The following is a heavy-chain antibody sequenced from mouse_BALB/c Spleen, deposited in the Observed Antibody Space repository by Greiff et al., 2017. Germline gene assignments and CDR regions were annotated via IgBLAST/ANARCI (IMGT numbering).Heavy chain of an antibody. Sequence: EVMLVESGAELVKPGASVKLSCTASGFNIKDTYMHWVKQRPEQGLEWIGRIDPANGNTKYDPKFQGKATITADTSSNTAYLQLSSLTSEDTAVYYCARGSADWGQGTLVTVSA. CDR3: ARGSAD. D-gene: IGHD3-1*01. V-gene: IGHV14-3*02. CDR1: GFNIKDTY. J-gene: IGHJ3*01. CDR2: IDPANGNT.